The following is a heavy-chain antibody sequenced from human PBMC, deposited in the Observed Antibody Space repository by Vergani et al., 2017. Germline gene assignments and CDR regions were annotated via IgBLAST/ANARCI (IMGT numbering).Heavy chain of an antibody. V-gene: IGHV4-39*01. CDR3: ASGKYYSDSTSHFRGRYFDV. D-gene: IGHD3-16*01. Sequence: QVQLQESGPGLVKPSETLSLTCTVSGDSISSYYWGWIRQPPGKGLEWIGSIYNSGNGDSSSSLKSRVTISADTSKNQFSLRLTSVTAADTAVYYCASGKYYSDSTSHFRGRYFDVWGRGTLVTVPS. CDR1: GDSISSYY. CDR2: IYNSGNG. J-gene: IGHJ2*01.